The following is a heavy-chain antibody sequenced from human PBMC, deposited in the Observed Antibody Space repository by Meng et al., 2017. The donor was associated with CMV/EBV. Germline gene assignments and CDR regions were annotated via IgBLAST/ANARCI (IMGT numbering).Heavy chain of an antibody. CDR2: IAHDGSAK. CDR1: GFTFSSSA. CDR3: AKDLYYSFDY. Sequence: VECVGGGVKPGGSRRLSFAASGFTFSSSAMHWVRQPPGKGLEWVSFIAHDGSAKTYTDSVKGRFTISRDDSENTVYLEMNSLRVEDTAVYYCAKDLYYSFDYWGQGTLVTVSS. V-gene: IGHV3-30*02. J-gene: IGHJ4*02. D-gene: IGHD2-8*01.